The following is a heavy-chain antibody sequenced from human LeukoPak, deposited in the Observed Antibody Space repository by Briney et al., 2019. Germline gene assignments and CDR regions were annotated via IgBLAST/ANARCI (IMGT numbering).Heavy chain of an antibody. Sequence: GGSLRLSCAAPGFMFHDYAIHWVRQAPGKGLEWVSLISGDGGSTFYADSVKGRFTISRDNSKDSLYLQMNSLRSDDTALYYCARESESSGWYDYWGQGTLVTVSS. CDR2: ISGDGGST. V-gene: IGHV3-43*02. D-gene: IGHD6-19*01. CDR3: ARESESSGWYDY. J-gene: IGHJ4*02. CDR1: GFMFHDYA.